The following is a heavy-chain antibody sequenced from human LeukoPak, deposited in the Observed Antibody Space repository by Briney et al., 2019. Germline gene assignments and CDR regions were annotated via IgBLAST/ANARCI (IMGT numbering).Heavy chain of an antibody. CDR1: GYSFTNYW. CDR2: IFPGDSDT. J-gene: IGHJ3*02. Sequence: TGESLKISCKDSGYSFTNYWIGWVRQMPGKGLEWMGIIFPGDSDTRYSPSFQGQVTISADKSISTAYLQWSSLKVSDTAMYYCASLRSYSDAFDIWGQGTMVTVSS. CDR3: ASLRSYSDAFDI. D-gene: IGHD2-21*01. V-gene: IGHV5-51*01.